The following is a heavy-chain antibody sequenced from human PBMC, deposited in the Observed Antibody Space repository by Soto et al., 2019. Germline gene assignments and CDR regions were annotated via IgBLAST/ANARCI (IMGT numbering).Heavy chain of an antibody. CDR2: INPNSGGT. V-gene: IGHV1-2*02. Sequence: GASVKVSCKASGYTVTGYYMHCVRQAPGQVLEWMGWINPNSGGTNYAQKFQGRVTMTRDTSISTAYMELSRLRSDDTAVYYCARVGGYCSSTSCYGGMDVWGQGTTVTVSS. D-gene: IGHD2-2*01. CDR1: GYTVTGYY. CDR3: ARVGGYCSSTSCYGGMDV. J-gene: IGHJ6*02.